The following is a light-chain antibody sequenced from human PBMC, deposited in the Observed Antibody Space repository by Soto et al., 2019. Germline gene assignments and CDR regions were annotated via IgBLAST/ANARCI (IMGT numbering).Light chain of an antibody. CDR3: QAYDSSLRGVL. J-gene: IGLJ2*01. CDR1: SSNIGAGYD. V-gene: IGLV1-40*01. CDR2: GNS. Sequence: QSVLTQPPSVSGAPGQRVTISCAGSSSNIGAGYDVHWYQQFPGTAPKLLIFGNSNRPSGVPDRFSGSKSGTSASLAITGLQAEDEAHYYCQAYDSSLRGVLFGGGTKLTVL.